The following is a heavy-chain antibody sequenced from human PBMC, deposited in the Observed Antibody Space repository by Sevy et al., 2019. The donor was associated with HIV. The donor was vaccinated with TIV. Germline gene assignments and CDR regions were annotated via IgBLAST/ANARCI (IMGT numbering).Heavy chain of an antibody. Sequence: GGSLRLSCAASGFTFQSYEMNWVRQAPGKGLERVSYIRGRGPIIYYADTVKGRFPISRDDARYSLSLQMDSLRAEDTAVYFCVPGGPVAGRYFFYWCRGTLVTVSS. V-gene: IGHV3-48*03. J-gene: IGHJ4*02. CDR3: VPGGPVAGRYFFY. CDR2: IRGRGPII. CDR1: GFTFQSYE. D-gene: IGHD6-19*01.